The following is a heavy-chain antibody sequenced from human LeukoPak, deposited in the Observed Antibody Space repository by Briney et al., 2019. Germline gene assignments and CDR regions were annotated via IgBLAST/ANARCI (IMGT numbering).Heavy chain of an antibody. Sequence: SETLSLTCTVSGGSISSYYWSWIRQPAGKGLEWIGRIYTSRSTNYNPSLKSRVTMSVDTSKNQFSLKLSSVTAADTAVYYCAITPGYYDSSGYYLDDAFDIWGQGTMVTVSS. J-gene: IGHJ3*02. CDR2: IYTSRST. D-gene: IGHD3-22*01. CDR1: GGSISSYY. CDR3: AITPGYYDSSGYYLDDAFDI. V-gene: IGHV4-4*07.